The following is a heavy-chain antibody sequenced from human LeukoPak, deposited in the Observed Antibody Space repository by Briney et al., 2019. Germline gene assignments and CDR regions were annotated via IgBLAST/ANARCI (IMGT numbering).Heavy chain of an antibody. Sequence: GGSLRLSCAASGFTFSSFAMSWVRQAPGKGLEWVSGISGSGDRTYYADSVKGRFTISRDNSKNTLYLQMNSLRAEDTAVYYCAKEKTRITMIVVVISYFDYWGQGTLVTVSS. J-gene: IGHJ4*02. D-gene: IGHD3-22*01. V-gene: IGHV3-23*01. CDR1: GFTFSSFA. CDR3: AKEKTRITMIVVVISYFDY. CDR2: ISGSGDRT.